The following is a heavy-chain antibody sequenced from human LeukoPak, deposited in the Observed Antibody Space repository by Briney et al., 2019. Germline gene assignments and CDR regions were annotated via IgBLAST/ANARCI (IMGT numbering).Heavy chain of an antibody. D-gene: IGHD2-15*01. J-gene: IGHJ3*02. Sequence: PGGSLRLSCAASGFTFSNAWMSWGRQAPGKGLEWVGRIKSKTDGGTTDHAAPVKGRFTISRDDSKNTLYLQMNSLKTEDSAVYYCTTDRGGSSSGLLDIWGQGTMVTVSS. CDR2: IKSKTDGGTT. V-gene: IGHV3-15*01. CDR3: TTDRGGSSSGLLDI. CDR1: GFTFSNAW.